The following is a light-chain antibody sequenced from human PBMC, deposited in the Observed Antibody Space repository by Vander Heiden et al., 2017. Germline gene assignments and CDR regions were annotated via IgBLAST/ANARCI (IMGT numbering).Light chain of an antibody. Sequence: DIQMTQSPSTLSASVGDRVTITCRASQSISSWLAWYQQKPGKAPKLLIYDASSLESGVPSRFSGSGSGTEFTLTISSLQPDDFATYYCQQYNSYPGTFGQGTKVXIK. CDR3: QQYNSYPGT. J-gene: IGKJ1*01. CDR1: QSISSW. CDR2: DAS. V-gene: IGKV1-5*01.